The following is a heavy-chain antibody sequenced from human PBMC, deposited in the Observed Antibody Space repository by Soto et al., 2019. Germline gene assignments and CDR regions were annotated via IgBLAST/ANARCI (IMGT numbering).Heavy chain of an antibody. V-gene: IGHV3-74*01. CDR3: ATAVPFDY. CDR1: GFTFSNYW. CDR2: INSEGSST. J-gene: IGHJ4*02. Sequence: EVQLVESGGGLVQPGGSLRLSCAASGFTFSNYWMHWVRQAPGKGRWWVSRINSEGSSTFYADSVKGRFTISRDNAKNTLYLHMNSLRAEDTAVYYCATAVPFDYWGQGTLVTVSS. D-gene: IGHD2-2*01.